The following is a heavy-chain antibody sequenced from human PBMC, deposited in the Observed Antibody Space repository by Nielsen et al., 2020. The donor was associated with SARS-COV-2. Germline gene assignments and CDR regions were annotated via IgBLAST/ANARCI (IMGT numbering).Heavy chain of an antibody. V-gene: IGHV3-23*01. Sequence: ETLSLTCAASGFTFSSYAMSWVRQAPGKGLEWVSAISGSGGSTYYADSVKGRFTISRDNSKNTLYLQMNSLRAEDTAVYYRAKERIQQWLLPGYWGQGTLVTVSS. CDR3: AKERIQQWLLPGY. CDR1: GFTFSSYA. D-gene: IGHD5-18*01. CDR2: ISGSGGST. J-gene: IGHJ4*02.